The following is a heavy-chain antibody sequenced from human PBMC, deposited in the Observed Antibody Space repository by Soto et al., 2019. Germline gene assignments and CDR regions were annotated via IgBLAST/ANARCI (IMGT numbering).Heavy chain of an antibody. CDR1: GFTFSSYG. CDR2: IWYDGSNK. CDR3: ARDRGYGSGGSCYSVYYFDY. D-gene: IGHD2-15*01. V-gene: IGHV3-33*01. J-gene: IGHJ4*02. Sequence: QVQLVESGGGVVQPGRSLRLSCAASGFTFSSYGMHWVRQAPGKGLEWVAVIWYDGSNKYYADSVKGRFTISRDNSKNTLYLQINSLRAEDTAVYYCARDRGYGSGGSCYSVYYFDYWGQGTLVTVSS.